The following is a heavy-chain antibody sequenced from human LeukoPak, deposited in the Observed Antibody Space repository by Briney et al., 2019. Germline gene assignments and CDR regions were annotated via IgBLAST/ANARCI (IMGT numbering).Heavy chain of an antibody. J-gene: IGHJ3*02. V-gene: IGHV3-23*01. D-gene: IGHD7-27*01. Sequence: GGSLRLSCAASGLTFSSSGMTWVRQAPGKGLEWVSGISGSGGNTYSADSVKGRFTISRDNSKSTLYLQMKSPRAEDTAVYYCAKFDTNWGAFDIWGQGTMVTVSS. CDR2: ISGSGGNT. CDR1: GLTFSSSG. CDR3: AKFDTNWGAFDI.